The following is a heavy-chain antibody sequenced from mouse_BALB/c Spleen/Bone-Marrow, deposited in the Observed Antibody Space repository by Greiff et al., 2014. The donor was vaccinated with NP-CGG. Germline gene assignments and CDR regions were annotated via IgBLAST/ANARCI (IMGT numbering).Heavy chain of an antibody. V-gene: IGHV1S29*02. CDR3: AREGSHGGFVY. CDR2: IYPYNGGT. J-gene: IGHJ3*01. CDR1: GYTFTDYN. Sequence: VQLQQSGPELVKPGAAVKISCKASGYTFTDYNMHWVKQSHGKSLEWIGYIYPYNGGTGYNQKFKSKATLTVDNSSTTAYMELRSLTSEDSAVYYCAREGSHGGFVYWGQGTLVTVSA.